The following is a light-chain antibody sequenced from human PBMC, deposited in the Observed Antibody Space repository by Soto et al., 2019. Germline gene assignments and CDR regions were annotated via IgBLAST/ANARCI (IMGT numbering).Light chain of an antibody. J-gene: IGLJ1*01. Sequence: QSALTQPPSVSASPGQSITISCTGTTSDYVSWYQQHPGNVPKVLIYEVRKRPSGISNRFSGSKSGNTASLTISGLQAEDEADYYCCSHTSGNSLVFGSGNKVTV. V-gene: IGLV2-14*01. CDR2: EVR. CDR3: CSHTSGNSLV. CDR1: TSDY.